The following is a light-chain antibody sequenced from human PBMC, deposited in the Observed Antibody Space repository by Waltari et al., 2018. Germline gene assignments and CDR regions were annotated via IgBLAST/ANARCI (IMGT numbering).Light chain of an antibody. CDR1: HSLLYYSNNKNY. CDR2: WAS. J-gene: IGKJ1*01. Sequence: DIVMTQSPDSLPVSLGERATINCKSSHSLLYYSNNKNYISWYQQKPGQAPKLLIYWASTRDSGVPDRFSGSGSETDFTLTISSLQAEDVAVYHCQQYNNWPPWTFGQGTKVEIK. V-gene: IGKV4-1*01. CDR3: QQYNNWPPWT.